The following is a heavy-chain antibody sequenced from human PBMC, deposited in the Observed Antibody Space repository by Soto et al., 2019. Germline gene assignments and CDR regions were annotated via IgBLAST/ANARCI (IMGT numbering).Heavy chain of an antibody. CDR3: ARSIVVVVAADYYYGMDV. J-gene: IGHJ6*02. V-gene: IGHV4-61*01. CDR2: IYYRGST. CDR1: GGSVSSGSYY. D-gene: IGHD2-15*01. Sequence: SETLSLTCTVSGGSVSSGSYYWSWIRQPPGKGLEWIGYIYYRGSTNYNHSLKSRVPISVDTSKNPFSRKLSSVTAADTAVYYCARSIVVVVAADYYYGMDVWGQGTTVTVSS.